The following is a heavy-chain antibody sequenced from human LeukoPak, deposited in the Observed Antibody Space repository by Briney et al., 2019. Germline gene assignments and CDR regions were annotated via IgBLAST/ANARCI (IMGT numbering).Heavy chain of an antibody. CDR2: ISGGGGNT. J-gene: IGHJ3*02. CDR3: GKNRYSGSLSPFDI. D-gene: IGHD1-26*01. V-gene: IGHV3-23*01. CDR1: KFAFSSYA. Sequence: GGSLRLSCAASKFAFSSYAMSWVRQAPGKGLEWVSVISGGGGNTYYADSVKGRSTISRDNSKNTLYLQMNSLRAEDTAVYYCGKNRYSGSLSPFDIWGQGTMVTVSS.